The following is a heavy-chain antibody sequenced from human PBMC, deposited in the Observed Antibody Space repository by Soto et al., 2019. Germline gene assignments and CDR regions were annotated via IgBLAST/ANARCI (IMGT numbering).Heavy chain of an antibody. J-gene: IGHJ5*02. CDR3: AREVDGINWFDP. CDR2: IIPIFGTA. D-gene: IGHD1-26*01. CDR1: GYTFTGYY. V-gene: IGHV1-69*13. Sequence: GASVKVSCKASGYTFTGYYMHWVRQAPGQGLEWMGGIIPIFGTANYAQKFQGRVTITADESTSTAYMELSSLRSEDTAAYYCAREVDGINWFDPWGQGTLVTVSS.